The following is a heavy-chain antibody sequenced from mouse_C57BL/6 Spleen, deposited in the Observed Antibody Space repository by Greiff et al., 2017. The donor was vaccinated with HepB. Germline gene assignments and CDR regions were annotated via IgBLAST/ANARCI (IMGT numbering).Heavy chain of an antibody. J-gene: IGHJ1*03. CDR2: IHPNSGST. CDR1: GYTFTSYW. V-gene: IGHV1-64*01. D-gene: IGHD1-1*01. CDR3: ARFRYGSSYDRYFDV. Sequence: QVQLQQPGAELVKPGASVKLSCKASGYTFTSYWMHWVKQRPGQGLEWIGMIHPNSGSTNYNEKFKSKATLTVAKSSSKAYMQLSTLTSEDSAVYYCARFRYGSSYDRYFDVWGTGTTVTFSS.